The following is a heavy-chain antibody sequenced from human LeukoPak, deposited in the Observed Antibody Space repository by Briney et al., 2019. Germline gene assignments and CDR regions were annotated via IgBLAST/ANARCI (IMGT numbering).Heavy chain of an antibody. D-gene: IGHD6-13*01. Sequence: GGSLRLSCAASGFTFSSYSMNWVRQAPGKGLEWVSYISSSSSTTYYADSVKGRFTISRDNAKNSLYLQMNSLRAEDTAVYYCARVAAASTSYMDVWGEGTTVTVSS. V-gene: IGHV3-48*04. CDR1: GFTFSSYS. J-gene: IGHJ6*03. CDR2: ISSSSSTT. CDR3: ARVAAASTSYMDV.